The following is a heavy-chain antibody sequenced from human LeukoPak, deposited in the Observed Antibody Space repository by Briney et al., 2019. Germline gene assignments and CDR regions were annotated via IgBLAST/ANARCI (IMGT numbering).Heavy chain of an antibody. J-gene: IGHJ4*02. Sequence: SETLSLTCTVSGGSISSYYWSWFRQPPGKGLEWIGYINYSGSTNYNPSLKSRVTISVDTSKNQFSLKLSSVTAADTAVYYCARHSPSGSYPRYLDYWGQGTLVTVSS. CDR2: INYSGST. D-gene: IGHD1-26*01. CDR3: ARHSPSGSYPRYLDY. CDR1: GGSISSYY. V-gene: IGHV4-59*08.